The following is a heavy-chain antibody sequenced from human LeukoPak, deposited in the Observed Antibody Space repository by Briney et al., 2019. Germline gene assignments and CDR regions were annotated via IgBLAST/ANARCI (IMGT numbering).Heavy chain of an antibody. V-gene: IGHV3-33*08. CDR1: GFTFSGYS. CDR2: IWYDGSNK. J-gene: IGHJ4*02. CDR3: ARDPYSSGWYLDY. D-gene: IGHD6-19*01. Sequence: GGSLRLSCAASGFTFSGYSMNWVRQAPGKGLEWVAVIWYDGSNKYYADSVKGRFTISRDNSKDTLYLQMNSLRAEDTAVYYCARDPYSSGWYLDYWGQGTLVTVSS.